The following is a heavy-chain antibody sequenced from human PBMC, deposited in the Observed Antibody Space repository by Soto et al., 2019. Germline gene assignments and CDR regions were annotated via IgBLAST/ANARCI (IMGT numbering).Heavy chain of an antibody. CDR1: GYTFTGYF. V-gene: IGHV1-2*04. J-gene: IGHJ6*02. CDR3: ARATAYDFWSGYYRSYGLDV. Sequence: VQLVQSGAEVKSPGASVRVSCTTSGYTFTGYFIHWVRQAPGQGLEWMGWINPNSGDTSYSQKFQGWVTMARDTFISTAYMELSRVRSDDTAVYYCARATAYDFWSGYYRSYGLDVWGQGTTVTV. CDR2: INPNSGDT. D-gene: IGHD3-3*01.